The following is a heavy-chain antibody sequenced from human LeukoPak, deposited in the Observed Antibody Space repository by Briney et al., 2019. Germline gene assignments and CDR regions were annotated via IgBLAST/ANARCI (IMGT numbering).Heavy chain of an antibody. V-gene: IGHV1-2*02. J-gene: IGHJ4*02. CDR2: INPNSGDT. CDR1: GFLFSVYY. CDR3: ARETEMSASLDY. D-gene: IGHD5-24*01. Sequence: GASVKVSCKASGFLFSVYYMHWVRQVPGQGLEWMGWINPNSGDTKYAQDFQGRVTMTRDASISTAYMELSRLRSDDTAVYYCARETEMSASLDYWGQGTLVTVSS.